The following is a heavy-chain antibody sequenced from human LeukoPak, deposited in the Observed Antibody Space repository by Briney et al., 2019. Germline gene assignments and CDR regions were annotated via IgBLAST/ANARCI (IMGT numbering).Heavy chain of an antibody. CDR3: ARGIVVVVAATQDYYYGVDV. J-gene: IGHJ6*04. V-gene: IGHV1-69*01. CDR2: IIPIFGTA. CDR1: GGTFSSYA. Sequence: GSSVKVSCKASGGTFSSYAISWVRQAPGQGLEWMGGIIPIFGTANYAQKFQGRVTITADESTSTAYMELSSLRSEDTAVYYCARGIVVVVAATQDYYYGVDVWGKGTTVTVSS. D-gene: IGHD2-15*01.